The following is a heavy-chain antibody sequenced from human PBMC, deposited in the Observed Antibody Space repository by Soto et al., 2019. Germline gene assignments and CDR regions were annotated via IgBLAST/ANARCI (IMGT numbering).Heavy chain of an antibody. V-gene: IGHV4-39*01. CDR1: GGSISGRSCY. D-gene: IGHD3-22*01. CDR2: IYYSGST. J-gene: IGHJ4*02. CDR3: ARSYAVITTLDYFDY. Sequence: PSEPMSLPWSVLGGSISGRSCYWSLNHKPPGKGLEWIGSIYYSGSTYYNPSLKSRVTISVDTSKNQFSLKLSSVTAADTAVYYCARSYAVITTLDYFDYWGQGTLVTVSS.